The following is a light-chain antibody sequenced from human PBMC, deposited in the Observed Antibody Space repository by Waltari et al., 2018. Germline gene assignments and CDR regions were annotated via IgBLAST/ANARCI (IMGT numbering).Light chain of an antibody. J-gene: IGLJ3*02. CDR1: RSDIGAYTH. CDR3: SSFTSSTTWV. V-gene: IGLV2-14*03. Sequence: SPRPRTASVPGSPGRPITILCIGTRSDIGAYTHVPWYQQTPGKAPKLLIYDVTKWPSGISNRFSGSKSGNTASLTISGLQTEDEAHYYCSSFTSSTTWVFGGGTKVTVL. CDR2: DVT.